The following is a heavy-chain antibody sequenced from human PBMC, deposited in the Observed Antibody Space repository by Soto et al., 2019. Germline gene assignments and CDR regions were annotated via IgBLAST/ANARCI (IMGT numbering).Heavy chain of an antibody. CDR3: ARDHAGSGWFRFDY. CDR2: ISAYNGDT. CDR1: GYTFSRYS. J-gene: IGHJ4*02. Sequence: QVQLVQSGAEVKKPGASVKVSCKASGYTFSRYSISWVRQAPGQGLEWMGWISAYNGDTNYAQKLQGRVTXXTXTXKSTAYMELRSLRSDDTAIYYCARDHAGSGWFRFDYWGQGTLVTVSS. V-gene: IGHV1-18*01. D-gene: IGHD6-19*01.